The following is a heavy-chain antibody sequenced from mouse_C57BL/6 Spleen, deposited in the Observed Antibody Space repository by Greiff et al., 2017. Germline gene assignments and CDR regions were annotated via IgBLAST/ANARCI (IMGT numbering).Heavy chain of an antibody. D-gene: IGHD1-1*01. J-gene: IGHJ4*01. CDR1: GYTFTSYW. CDR2: IHPNSGST. CDR3: ARQSYPRRDAMDY. Sequence: QVQLQQPGAELVKPGASVKLSCKASGYTFTSYWMHWVKQRPGQGLEWIGMIHPNSGSTNYNEKFKSKATLTVDKSSSTAYMQLSSLTSEDSAVYYCARQSYPRRDAMDYWGQGTSVTVSS. V-gene: IGHV1-64*01.